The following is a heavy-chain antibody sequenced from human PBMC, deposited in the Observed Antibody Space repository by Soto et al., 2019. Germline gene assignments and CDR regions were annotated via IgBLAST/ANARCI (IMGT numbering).Heavy chain of an antibody. CDR2: INHSGST. CDR1: GGSFSGYY. J-gene: IGHJ4*02. D-gene: IGHD6-19*01. V-gene: IGHV4-34*01. CDR3: ARGHPGSGLVKGFDY. Sequence: SETLSLTCAVYGGSFSGYYWSWIRQPPGKGLEWIGEINHSGSTNYNPSLKSRVTISVDTSKNQFSLKLSSVTAADTAVYYCARGHPGSGLVKGFDYWGQGTLVTVSS.